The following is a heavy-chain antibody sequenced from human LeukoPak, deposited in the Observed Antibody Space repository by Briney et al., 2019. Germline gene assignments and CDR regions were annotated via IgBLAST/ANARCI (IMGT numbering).Heavy chain of an antibody. CDR3: AKDREQYSSSLYFDY. V-gene: IGHV3-21*04. J-gene: IGHJ4*02. CDR2: ISTSSLYI. CDR1: GFTFSSYA. D-gene: IGHD6-13*01. Sequence: GGSLRLSCAASGFTFSSYAMNWVRQAPGKGLEWVSFISTSSLYIYYADLVKGRFTISRDNAKNSLFLQMNSLRAEDTAVYYCAKDREQYSSSLYFDYWGQGTLVTVSS.